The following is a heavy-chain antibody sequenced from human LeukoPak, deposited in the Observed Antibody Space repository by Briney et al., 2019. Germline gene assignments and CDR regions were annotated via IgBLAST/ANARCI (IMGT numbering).Heavy chain of an antibody. CDR1: GYSISSGYF. CDR2: IYHSGST. CDR3: ARASRTGLGIGSFDY. D-gene: IGHD7-27*01. J-gene: IGHJ4*02. Sequence: PSETLSLTCTVSGYSISSGYFWGWIRQPPGKGLEWIGSIYHSGSTYYNPSLKSRVTISVDASKNQFSLKLSSVTAADTAVYYCARASRTGLGIGSFDYWGQGTLVTVSS. V-gene: IGHV4-38-2*02.